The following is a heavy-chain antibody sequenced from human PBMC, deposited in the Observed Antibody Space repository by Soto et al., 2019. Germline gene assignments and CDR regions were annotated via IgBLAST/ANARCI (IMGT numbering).Heavy chain of an antibody. V-gene: IGHV4-31*03. CDR2: IYYSGST. CDR1: GGSISSGGYY. CDR3: ARSHSSGWYIDD. J-gene: IGHJ4*02. Sequence: SETLSLTCTVSGGSISSGGYYWSWIRQHPGKGLEWIGYIYYSGSTYYNPSLKSRVTISIDTSKNQFSLKLSSVTAADTAVYYGARSHSSGWYIDDWGQGTRVTVFS. D-gene: IGHD6-19*01.